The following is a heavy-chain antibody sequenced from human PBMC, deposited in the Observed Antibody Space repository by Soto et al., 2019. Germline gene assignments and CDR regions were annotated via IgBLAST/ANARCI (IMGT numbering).Heavy chain of an antibody. V-gene: IGHV3-23*01. CDR3: AKDRAYSSSSLPGAFDI. CDR2: ISGSGGST. J-gene: IGHJ3*02. Sequence: GGSLRLSCAASGFTFSSYAMSWVRQAPGKGLEWVSAISGSGGSTYYADSVKGRFTISRDNSKNTLYLQMNSLRAEDTAVYYCAKDRAYSSSSLPGAFDIWGQGTMVTVSS. CDR1: GFTFSSYA. D-gene: IGHD6-6*01.